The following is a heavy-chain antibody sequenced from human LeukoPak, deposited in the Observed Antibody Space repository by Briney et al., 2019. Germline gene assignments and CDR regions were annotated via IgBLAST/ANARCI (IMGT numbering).Heavy chain of an antibody. J-gene: IGHJ5*02. Sequence: PGKSLRLSCAASGFTFSSYAMSWVRQAPGKGLEWVSAISGSGGSTYYADSVKGRFTISRDNSKNTLYLQMDSLRAEDTAVYYCANTRFRYSGYFFPWGQGTLVTVSS. CDR2: ISGSGGST. CDR1: GFTFSSYA. CDR3: ANTRFRYSGYFFP. V-gene: IGHV3-23*01. D-gene: IGHD3-22*01.